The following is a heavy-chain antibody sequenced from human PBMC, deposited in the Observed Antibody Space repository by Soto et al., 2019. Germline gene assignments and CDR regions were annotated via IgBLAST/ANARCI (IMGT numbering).Heavy chain of an antibody. J-gene: IGHJ1*01. CDR2: ISADNGNT. V-gene: IGHV1-18*01. CDR1: GYSFNNYL. D-gene: IGHD3-22*01. CDR3: ARVYYDSSGFYHEDH. Sequence: QVKLVQSGAEVKKPGASVMVSCQASGYSFNNYLISWVRQAPGQGPGWVGWISADNGNTNYGQKFLGRVTMTTDTSTSTAYLDLRSLRSDDTAVYYCARVYYDSSGFYHEDHWGQGTLVTVSS.